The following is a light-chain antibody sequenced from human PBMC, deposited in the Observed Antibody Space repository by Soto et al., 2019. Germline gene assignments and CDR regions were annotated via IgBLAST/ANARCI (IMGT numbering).Light chain of an antibody. CDR3: QQNYRATPWT. V-gene: IGKV1-5*01. J-gene: IGKJ1*01. CDR2: SAA. CDR1: QNIRSR. Sequence: DFQMAQSPSTLSASVGDRVTITCRASQNIRSRLAWFQQKPAKAPKLLINSAASLVRGVPSRCSGGGSATDFTLNISSLQPADFATYYCQQNYRATPWTFGQGTKVDIK.